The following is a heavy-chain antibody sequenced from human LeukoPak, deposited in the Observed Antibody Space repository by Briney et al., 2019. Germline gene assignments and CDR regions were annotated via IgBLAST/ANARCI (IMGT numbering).Heavy chain of an antibody. CDR1: GGTFSSYA. CDR2: IIPILGTA. V-gene: IGHV1-69*13. D-gene: IGHD3-3*01. CDR3: ARSTYYDFWSGYYSPNPIDY. J-gene: IGHJ4*02. Sequence: SVKVSCKASGGTFSSYAISWVRQAPGQGLEWMGGIIPILGTANYAQKFQGRVTITADESTSTAYMELSSLRSEDTAVYYCARSTYYDFWSGYYSPNPIDYWGQGTLVTVSS.